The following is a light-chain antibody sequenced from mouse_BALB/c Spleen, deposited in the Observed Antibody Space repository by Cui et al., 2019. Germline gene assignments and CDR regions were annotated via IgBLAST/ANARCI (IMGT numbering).Light chain of an antibody. CDR3: LQYDEFPYT. V-gene: IGKV14-111*01. CDR2: RAN. J-gene: IGKJ2*01. Sequence: DIKMTQSPSSMYASLGERVTITCKASQDINSYLSWFQQKPGKFPKTLIYRANRLVDGVPSRFSGSGSGQDYSLTISSLEYEDMGIYYCLQYDEFPYTFGGGTKLEIK. CDR1: QDINSY.